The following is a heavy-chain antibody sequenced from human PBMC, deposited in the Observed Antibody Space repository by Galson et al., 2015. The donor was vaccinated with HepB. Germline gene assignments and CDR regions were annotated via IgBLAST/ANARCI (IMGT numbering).Heavy chain of an antibody. Sequence: SLRLSCAASGFTFSSYAMHWVRQAPGKGLEWVAVISYDGSNKYYADSVKGRFTISRDNSKNTLYLQMNSLRAEDTAVYYCARLGFLEIYYYYGIDVWGQGTTVTVSS. CDR1: GFTFSSYA. CDR2: ISYDGSNK. CDR3: ARLGFLEIYYYYGIDV. D-gene: IGHD3-3*01. V-gene: IGHV3-30-3*01. J-gene: IGHJ6*02.